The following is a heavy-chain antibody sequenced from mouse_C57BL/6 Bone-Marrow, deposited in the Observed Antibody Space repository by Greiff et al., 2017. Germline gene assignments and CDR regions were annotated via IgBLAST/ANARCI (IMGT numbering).Heavy chain of an antibody. J-gene: IGHJ4*01. Sequence: EVQLQESGPELVKPGASVKMSCKASGYTFTDYNMHWVKQSHGKSLEWIGYINPNNGGTSYNQKFKGKATLTVNKSSSTAYMELRSLTSEDSAVYYCARGQLRLDAMDYWGQGTSVTVSS. CDR1: GYTFTDYN. V-gene: IGHV1-22*01. CDR3: ARGQLRLDAMDY. CDR2: INPNNGGT. D-gene: IGHD3-2*02.